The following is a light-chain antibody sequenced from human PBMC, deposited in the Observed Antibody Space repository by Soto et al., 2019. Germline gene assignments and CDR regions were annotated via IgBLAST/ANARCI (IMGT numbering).Light chain of an antibody. Sequence: EIVLTQSPGTLSLSPGERATLSCRASQSIASSYLAWYQQKPGQAPRLLIYAASNRATGIPARFSGSGSGTDFTLTISSLEPEDFAVYYCQQRSNWLTFGGGTKVEIK. J-gene: IGKJ4*01. CDR2: AAS. V-gene: IGKV3-11*01. CDR3: QQRSNWLT. CDR1: QSIASSY.